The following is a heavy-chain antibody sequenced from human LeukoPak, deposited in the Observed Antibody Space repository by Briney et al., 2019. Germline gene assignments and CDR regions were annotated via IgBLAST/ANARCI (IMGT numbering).Heavy chain of an antibody. CDR3: ARDLRYYYDSSGEPPCFDH. D-gene: IGHD3-22*01. Sequence: ASVKVSCKASGYTFTGYYMHWVRQAPGQGLEWMGWINPNSGGTNYAQKFQGRVTMTRDTSISTAYMELSRLRSDDTAVYYCARDLRYYYDSSGEPPCFDHWGQGTLVTVSS. V-gene: IGHV1-2*02. J-gene: IGHJ5*02. CDR1: GYTFTGYY. CDR2: INPNSGGT.